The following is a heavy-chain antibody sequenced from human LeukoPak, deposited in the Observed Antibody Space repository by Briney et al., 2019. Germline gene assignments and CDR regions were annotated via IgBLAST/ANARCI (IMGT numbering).Heavy chain of an antibody. CDR2: IRQDGSEK. D-gene: IGHD4-17*01. J-gene: IGHJ4*02. CDR3: ARGARTTVPLDY. Sequence: GGSLRLSCAASGFTFSGYWMNWVRQAPGKGLEWVANIRQDGSEKYYVDSVKGRFTISRDNATNSLYLQMNNLRAEDTALYYCARGARTTVPLDYWGQGTLVTVSS. CDR1: GFTFSGYW. V-gene: IGHV3-7*04.